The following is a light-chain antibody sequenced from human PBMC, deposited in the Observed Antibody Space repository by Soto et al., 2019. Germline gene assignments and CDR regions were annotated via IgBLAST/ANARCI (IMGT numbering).Light chain of an antibody. Sequence: EIVMTQSPATLSVSPGEGATLSCRASQSGHSDLAWYQQKPGQAPRLLTYEASTRATGIPARCSGSGSGTEFTLTSSSRQSADFAVYYWQQYNNWPQLTFGGGTKVEI. CDR3: QQYNNWPQLT. CDR2: EAS. J-gene: IGKJ4*01. CDR1: QSGHSD. V-gene: IGKV3-15*01.